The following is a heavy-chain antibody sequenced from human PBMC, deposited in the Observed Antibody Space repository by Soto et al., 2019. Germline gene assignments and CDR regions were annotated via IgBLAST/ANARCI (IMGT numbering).Heavy chain of an antibody. CDR1: GFTFSSYA. CDR3: AKDSVIVVVITFDY. Sequence: PGGSLRLSCVASGFTFSSYAMSWVRQAPGKGLEWVSAISGSGGSTYYADSVKGRFTISRDNSKNTLYLQMNSLRAEDTAVYYCAKDSVIVVVITFDYWGQGTLVTVSS. CDR2: ISGSGGST. D-gene: IGHD3-22*01. V-gene: IGHV3-23*01. J-gene: IGHJ4*02.